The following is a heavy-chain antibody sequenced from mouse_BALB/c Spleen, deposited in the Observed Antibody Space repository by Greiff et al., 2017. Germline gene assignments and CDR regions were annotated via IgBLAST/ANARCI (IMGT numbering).Heavy chain of an antibody. J-gene: IGHJ2*01. V-gene: IGHV3-8*02. D-gene: IGHD1-1*01. CDR1: GDSITSGY. CDR3: ARRGYYGSSYFDY. CDR2: ISYSGST. Sequence: DVKLQESGPSLVKPSQTLSLTCSVTGDSITSGYWNWIRKFPGNKLEYMGYISYSGSTYYNPSLKSRISITRDTSKNQYYLQLNSVTTEDTATYYCARRGYYGSSYFDYWGQGTTLTVSS.